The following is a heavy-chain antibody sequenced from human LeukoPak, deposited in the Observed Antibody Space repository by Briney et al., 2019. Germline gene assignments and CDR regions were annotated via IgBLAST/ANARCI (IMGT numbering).Heavy chain of an antibody. J-gene: IGHJ4*02. CDR2: INPNRGST. CDR3: ARLYSSGWYSFDY. Sequence: RASVKVSCKASGYTFTGYYMHWVRQAPGQGLEWMGWINPNRGSTNYAQKFQGRVTMTRDTSISTAYMELSRLRSDDTAIYYCARLYSSGWYSFDYWGQGTLVTVSS. CDR1: GYTFTGYY. V-gene: IGHV1-2*02. D-gene: IGHD6-19*01.